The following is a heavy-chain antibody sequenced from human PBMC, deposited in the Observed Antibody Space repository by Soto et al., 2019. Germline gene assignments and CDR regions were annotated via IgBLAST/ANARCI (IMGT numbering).Heavy chain of an antibody. Sequence: ASVKVSCKASGYTFKAFYLHWVRQVPGRGLEWIGWINPNVGGAKFAPEFQGRVSMTGDTSINTVYLDLSGLTPDDTAVYYCVRALSGWIRSAFDIWGQGTMVTVSS. D-gene: IGHD5-12*01. V-gene: IGHV1-2*02. CDR1: GYTFKAFY. J-gene: IGHJ3*02. CDR3: VRALSGWIRSAFDI. CDR2: INPNVGGA.